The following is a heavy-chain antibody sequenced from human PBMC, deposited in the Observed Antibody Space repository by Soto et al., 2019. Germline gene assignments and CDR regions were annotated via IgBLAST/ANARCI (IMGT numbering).Heavy chain of an antibody. CDR1: GFTFSSYA. D-gene: IGHD1-26*01. CDR3: AKGSDSGSYYGSYYFDN. CDR2: ISGSGGST. J-gene: IGHJ4*02. Sequence: VGSLRLPCAASGFTFSSYAMSWVRQAPGKGLEWVSAISGSGGSTYYADSVKGRFTISRDNSKNTLYLQMNSLRAEDTAVYYCAKGSDSGSYYGSYYFDNWGQGTLVTVS. V-gene: IGHV3-23*01.